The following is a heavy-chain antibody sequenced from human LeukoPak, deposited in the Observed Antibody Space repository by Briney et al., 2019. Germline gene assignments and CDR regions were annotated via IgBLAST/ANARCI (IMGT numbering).Heavy chain of an antibody. V-gene: IGHV1-69*13. J-gene: IGHJ4*02. CDR2: IIPIFGTA. CDR1: GGTFSSYA. Sequence: ASVKVSCTASGGTFSSYAISWVRRAPGQGLEWMGGIIPIFGTANYAQKFQGRVTITADESTSTAYMELSSLRSEDTAVYYCASSRSNDPKLWGPRQPYRWPFDYWGQGTLVTVSS. D-gene: IGHD3-16*01. CDR3: ASSRSNDPKLWGPRQPYRWPFDY.